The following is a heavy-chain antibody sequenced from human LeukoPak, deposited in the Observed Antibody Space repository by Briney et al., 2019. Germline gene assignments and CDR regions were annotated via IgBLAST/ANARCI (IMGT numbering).Heavy chain of an antibody. J-gene: IGHJ4*02. D-gene: IGHD6-19*01. CDR1: GYSFPGYW. CDR2: IYPGDSDT. V-gene: IGHV5-51*01. Sequence: GESLKISCKGSGYSFPGYWIGWVRQMPGKGLERMGFIYPGDSDTRYSPSFQGQVTISADKSISTAYLQWRGLKASDTAMYYCARRHKYSSGWSHYFDYWGQGTLVTVSS. CDR3: ARRHKYSSGWSHYFDY.